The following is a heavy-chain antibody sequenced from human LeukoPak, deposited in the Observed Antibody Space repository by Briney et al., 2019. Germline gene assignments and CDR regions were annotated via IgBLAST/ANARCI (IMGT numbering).Heavy chain of an antibody. CDR3: AKVLGYSYGYFDY. D-gene: IGHD5-18*01. Sequence: GGSLRLSCAASEFTFSDSWMHWVRQAPGKGLEWVSGISWNSATTGYADSVKGRFTISRDNAKNSLYLQMNSLRAEDTALYYCAKVLGYSYGYFDYWGQGTLVTVSS. CDR1: EFTFSDSW. J-gene: IGHJ4*02. V-gene: IGHV3-9*01. CDR2: ISWNSATT.